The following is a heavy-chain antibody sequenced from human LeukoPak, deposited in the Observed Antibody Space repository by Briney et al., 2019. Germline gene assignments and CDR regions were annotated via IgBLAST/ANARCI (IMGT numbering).Heavy chain of an antibody. CDR2: INPNSGGT. V-gene: IGHV1-2*02. J-gene: IGHJ4*02. CDR3: ARPLRGHSSSYGY. D-gene: IGHD6-13*01. Sequence: ASVKVSCKASGYTFTGYYMHWVRQAPGQGLEWMGWINPNSGGTNYAQKFQGRVTMTRDTSISTAYMELSRLRSDDTAVYYCARPLRGHSSSYGYWGQGTLVTVSS. CDR1: GYTFTGYY.